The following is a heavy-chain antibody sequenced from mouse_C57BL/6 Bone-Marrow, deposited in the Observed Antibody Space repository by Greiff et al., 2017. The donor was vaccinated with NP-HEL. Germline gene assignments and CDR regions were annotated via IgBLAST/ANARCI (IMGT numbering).Heavy chain of an antibody. CDR1: GFTFSSYA. CDR2: ISHGGGYT. Sequence: EVMLVESGGGLVKPGGSLKLSCAASGFTFSSYAMSWVRQTPEQRLEWVATISHGGGYTYYPDNVKGRFTISRDNAKNNLYLHMSHLKSEDTAMDDCARFDSSYALDYGGRGTSATVSA. D-gene: IGHD1-1*01. V-gene: IGHV5-4*03. CDR3: ARFDSSYALDY. J-gene: IGHJ4*01.